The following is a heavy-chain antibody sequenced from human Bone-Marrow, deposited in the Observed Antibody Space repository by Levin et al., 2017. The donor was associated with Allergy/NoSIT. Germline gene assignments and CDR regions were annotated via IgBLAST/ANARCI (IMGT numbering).Heavy chain of an antibody. CDR1: GGSISSYY. V-gene: IGHV4-59*01. CDR2: IYYSGST. Sequence: SETLSLTCTVSGGSISSYYWSWIRQPPGKGLEWIGYIYYSGSTNYNPSLKSRVTISVDTSKNQFSLKLSSVTAADTAVYYCARTRYCSSTSCLPAFDIWGQGTMVTVSS. J-gene: IGHJ3*02. CDR3: ARTRYCSSTSCLPAFDI. D-gene: IGHD2-2*01.